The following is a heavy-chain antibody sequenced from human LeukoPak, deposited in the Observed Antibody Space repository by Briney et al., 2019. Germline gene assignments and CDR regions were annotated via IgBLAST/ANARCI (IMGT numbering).Heavy chain of an antibody. J-gene: IGHJ6*03. V-gene: IGHV4-59*08. CDR2: IYYSGST. Sequence: PSETLSLTCTVSGGSISSYYWSWIRQPPGKGLEWIGYIYYSGSTNYNPSLKSRVTISVDTSKNQFSLKLSSVTSADTAVYYCARRKKGYSSSWPNYWYYYMDVWGKGTTVTISS. CDR3: ARRKKGYSSSWPNYWYYYMDV. D-gene: IGHD6-13*01. CDR1: GGSISSYY.